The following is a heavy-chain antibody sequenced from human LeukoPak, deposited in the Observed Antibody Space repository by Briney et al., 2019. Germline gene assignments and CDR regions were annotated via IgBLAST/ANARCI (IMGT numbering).Heavy chain of an antibody. CDR2: IIPILGIA. V-gene: IGHV1-69*04. D-gene: IGHD5-24*01. Sequence: GSSVKVSCKASGGTFSSYTISWVRQAPRQGLEWMGRIIPILGIANYAQKFQGIVTITADKSTSTAYMELSSLRSEDTAVYYCARDSRWLQLHDDAFDIWGQGTMVTVSS. J-gene: IGHJ3*02. CDR3: ARDSRWLQLHDDAFDI. CDR1: GGTFSSYT.